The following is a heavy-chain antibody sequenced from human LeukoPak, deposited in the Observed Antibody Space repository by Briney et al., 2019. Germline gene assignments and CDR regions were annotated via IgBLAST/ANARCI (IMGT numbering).Heavy chain of an antibody. CDR3: ASLAYCGGDCYSTDAFDI. CDR2: IYTSGST. Sequence: SETLSLTCTVSGGPISSYYWSWIRQPAGKGLEWIGRIYTSGSTNYNPSLKSRVTMSVDTSKNQFSLKLSSVTAADTAVYYCASLAYCGGDCYSTDAFDIWGQGTMVTVS. D-gene: IGHD2-21*02. CDR1: GGPISSYY. J-gene: IGHJ3*02. V-gene: IGHV4-4*07.